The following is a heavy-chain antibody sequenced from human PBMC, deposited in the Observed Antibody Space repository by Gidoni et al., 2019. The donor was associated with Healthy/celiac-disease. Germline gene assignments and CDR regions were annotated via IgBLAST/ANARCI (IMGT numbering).Heavy chain of an antibody. CDR3: ARGSSKDYDFWSGYYSMGYFDY. V-gene: IGHV4-34*01. D-gene: IGHD3-3*01. J-gene: IGHJ4*02. CDR1: GGSFSGSY. Sequence: QVQLQQWGAGLLKPSETLSLTCAASGGSFSGSYWSWHRPPPGKGLEWIGEINHSGSTNYHPSLKSRVTISVDTSKNQFSLKLSSVTAADTAVYYCARGSSKDYDFWSGYYSMGYFDYWGQGTLVTVSS. CDR2: INHSGST.